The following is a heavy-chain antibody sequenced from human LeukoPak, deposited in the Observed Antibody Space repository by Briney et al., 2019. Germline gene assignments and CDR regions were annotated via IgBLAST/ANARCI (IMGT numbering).Heavy chain of an antibody. D-gene: IGHD2-2*02. CDR1: GGSISSGDYY. V-gene: IGHV4-30-4*08. Sequence: SETLSLTCTASGGSISSGDYYWSWIRQPPGKGLEWIGFIYYSGSTYYNPSLKSRVTISVDTSKNQFSLKLSSVTAADTAVYYCARVRYCSSTSCYTDWYFDLWGRGTLVTVSS. CDR3: ARVRYCSSTSCYTDWYFDL. CDR2: IYYSGST. J-gene: IGHJ2*01.